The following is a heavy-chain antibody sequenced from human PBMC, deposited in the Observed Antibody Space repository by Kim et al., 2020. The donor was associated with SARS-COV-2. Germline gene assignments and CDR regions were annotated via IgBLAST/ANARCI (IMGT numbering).Heavy chain of an antibody. CDR3: ARGHSITMVRGRTRFDP. D-gene: IGHD3-10*01. CDR2: INHSGST. CDR1: GGSFSGYY. Sequence: SETLSLTCAVYGGSFSGYYWSWIRQPPGKGLEWIGEINHSGSTNYNPSLKSRVTISVDTSKNQFSLKLSSVTAADTAVYYCARGHSITMVRGRTRFDPWGQGTLVTVSS. V-gene: IGHV4-34*01. J-gene: IGHJ5*02.